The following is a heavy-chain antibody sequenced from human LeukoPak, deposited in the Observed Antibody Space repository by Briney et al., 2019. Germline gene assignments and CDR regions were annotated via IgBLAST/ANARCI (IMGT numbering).Heavy chain of an antibody. V-gene: IGHV3-33*01. D-gene: IGHD4-17*01. J-gene: IGHJ3*02. Sequence: PGGSLRLSCAVSGFTFRNAGMNWVRQAPGKGLEWVAVIWYDGSNKYYADSVKGRSTISRDNIKNTLYLQMNSLRAEDTAVYYCARASINGDELGAFDIWGQGTMVTVSS. CDR2: IWYDGSNK. CDR1: GFTFRNAG. CDR3: ARASINGDELGAFDI.